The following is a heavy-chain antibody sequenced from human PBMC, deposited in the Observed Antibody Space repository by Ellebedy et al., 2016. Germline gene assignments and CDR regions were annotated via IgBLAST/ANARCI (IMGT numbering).Heavy chain of an antibody. CDR2: INPSGGST. CDR1: GYTFTSYY. CDR3: ARQARFLEWLYDY. V-gene: IGHV1-46*01. Sequence: ASVKVSCXASGYTFTSYYMHWVRQAPGQGLEWMGIINPSGGSTSYAQKFQGRVTMTRDTSTSTVYMELSSLGSEDTAVYYCARQARFLEWLYDYWGQGTLVTVSS. J-gene: IGHJ4*02. D-gene: IGHD3-3*01.